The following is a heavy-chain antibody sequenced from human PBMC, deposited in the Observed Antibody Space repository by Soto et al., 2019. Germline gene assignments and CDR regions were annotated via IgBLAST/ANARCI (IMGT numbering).Heavy chain of an antibody. J-gene: IGHJ4*02. CDR2: ISGGGDTT. Sequence: EVQLLASGGGLVQPGGSLRLSCAASGFTFNNYAMTWVRQAPGKGLVWVSAISGGGDTTSYADSVKGRFTVSRDGSKNTLYLQMSSLRAEDTALYYCAKGHDGSGSLAPRVDIWGQGTLVTVSS. D-gene: IGHD3-10*01. V-gene: IGHV3-23*01. CDR1: GFTFNNYA. CDR3: AKGHDGSGSLAPRVDI.